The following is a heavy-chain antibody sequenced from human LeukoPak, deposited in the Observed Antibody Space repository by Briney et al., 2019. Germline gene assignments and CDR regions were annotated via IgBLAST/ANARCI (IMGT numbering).Heavy chain of an antibody. CDR3: AKERQTGDYFTSDY. Sequence: GGSLRLSCAASGFTFSSYTMSWVRQAPGEGLEWLSAINGRGTTFYSGSVKGRFTISRVNSENTVYLQMNSLTVDDTAVYFCAKERQTGDYFTSDYWGQGTLVTVSS. V-gene: IGHV3-23*01. J-gene: IGHJ4*02. CDR1: GFTFSSYT. D-gene: IGHD4-17*01. CDR2: INGRGTT.